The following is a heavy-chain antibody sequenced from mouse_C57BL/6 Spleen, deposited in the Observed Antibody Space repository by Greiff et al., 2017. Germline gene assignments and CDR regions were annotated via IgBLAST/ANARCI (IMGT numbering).Heavy chain of an antibody. D-gene: IGHD1-1*02. CDR3: ARYGWGYAMDY. V-gene: IGHV1-72*01. J-gene: IGHJ4*01. CDR1: GYTFTSYW. Sequence: VQLQQSGAELVKPGASVKLSCKASGYTFTSYWMHWVKQRPGRGLEWIGRIDPNSGGTKYNEKFKSKATLTVDKPTSTAYMQLSSLTSEDSAVYYCARYGWGYAMDYWGQGTSVTVAS. CDR2: IDPNSGGT.